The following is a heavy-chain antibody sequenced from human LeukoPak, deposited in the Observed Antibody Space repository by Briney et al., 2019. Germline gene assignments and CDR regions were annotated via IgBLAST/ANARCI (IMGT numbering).Heavy chain of an antibody. CDR3: ATYGLGTYHLED. CDR1: GFTFSSYW. D-gene: IGHD3-10*01. J-gene: IGHJ4*02. V-gene: IGHV3-7*05. Sequence: HPGVSLRLSCAASGFTFSSYWMSWVRQAPGKGLEWVANINQHGSDKYYVDSVRGRFTVSRDNAKNSLFLQMNSLRAEDTAVYYCATYGLGTYHLEDWGQGTLVTVSS. CDR2: INQHGSDK.